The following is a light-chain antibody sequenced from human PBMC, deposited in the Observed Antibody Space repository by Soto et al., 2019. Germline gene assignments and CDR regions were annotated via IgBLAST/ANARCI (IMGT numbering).Light chain of an antibody. CDR3: QQYNDWTLP. CDR1: QSVSDN. Sequence: EIVLTQSPATLSVSPGERVTLSCRASQSVSDNLAWYQQKPGQAPRLLIYGASIRATDIPARFSGSGSGTEFSLTISSLQSEDFAVYYCQQYNDWTLPFGGGTKVDIX. V-gene: IGKV3D-15*01. J-gene: IGKJ4*01. CDR2: GAS.